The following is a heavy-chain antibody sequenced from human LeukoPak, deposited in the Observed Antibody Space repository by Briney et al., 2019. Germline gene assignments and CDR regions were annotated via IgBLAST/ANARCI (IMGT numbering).Heavy chain of an antibody. Sequence: SETLSLTCAVSGGSISSSNWWSWVLQPPGKGLEWIVEIYHSGSTNYNPSLKSRVTISVDKSKNQFSLKLSSVTAADTAVYYCASLKVESYLGYSGQGTLVTVSS. CDR2: IYHSGST. CDR3: ASLKVESYLGY. CDR1: GGSISSSNW. J-gene: IGHJ4*02. V-gene: IGHV4-4*02.